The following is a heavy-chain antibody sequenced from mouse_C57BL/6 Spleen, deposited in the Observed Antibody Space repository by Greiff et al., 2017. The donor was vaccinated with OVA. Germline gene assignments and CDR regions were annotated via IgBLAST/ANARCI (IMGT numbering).Heavy chain of an antibody. CDR3: ARHNYDYDGGDYYAMDY. D-gene: IGHD2-4*01. J-gene: IGHJ4*01. CDR2: IWSDGST. CDR1: GFSLTSYG. V-gene: IGHV2-6-1*01. Sequence: VKLVESGPGLVAPSQSLSITCTVSGFSLTSYGVHWVRQPPGKGLEWLVVIWSDGSTTYNSALKSRLSISKDNSKSQVFLKMNSLQTDDTAMYYCARHNYDYDGGDYYAMDYWGQGTSVTVSS.